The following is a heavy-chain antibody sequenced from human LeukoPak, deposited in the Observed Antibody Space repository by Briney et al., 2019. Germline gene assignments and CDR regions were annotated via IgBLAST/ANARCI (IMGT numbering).Heavy chain of an antibody. CDR2: IQSHGSNE. V-gene: IGHV3-30*02. CDR1: GFAFCNYG. CDR3: AKTPGDNAFDI. Sequence: GGSLRLSCAASGFAFCNYGMHWVRQAPGKGLEWVTFIQSHGSNEYYVDSVRGRFTTSRDNPKNTLYLQMRSLRPEDTAVYYCAKTPGDNAFDIWGQGTLVTVSS. D-gene: IGHD7-27*01. J-gene: IGHJ3*02.